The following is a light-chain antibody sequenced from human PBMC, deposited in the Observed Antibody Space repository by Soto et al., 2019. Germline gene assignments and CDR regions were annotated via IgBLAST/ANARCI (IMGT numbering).Light chain of an antibody. Sequence: QSVLTQSPSASXSLGASVKLXCTLSSGHSSYAIAWHQQQPEKGPRYLMKLNSDGSHSKGDGIPDRFSGSSSGAERYLTISSLQSEDEADYYCQTWGTGIQVFGTGTKLTVL. CDR3: QTWGTGIQV. V-gene: IGLV4-69*01. J-gene: IGLJ1*01. CDR2: LNSDGSH. CDR1: SGHSSYA.